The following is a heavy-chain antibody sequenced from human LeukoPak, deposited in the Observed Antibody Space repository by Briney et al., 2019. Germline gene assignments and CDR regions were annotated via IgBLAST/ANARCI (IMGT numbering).Heavy chain of an antibody. V-gene: IGHV3-21*01. Sequence: GGSLRLSCAASGFTFSSYSMNWVRQAPGKGLEWVSSISSSSSYIYYADSVKGRFTISRDNAKNSLYLQMNSLRAEDTAVYYCARDLVNYIIAYYMDVWGKGTTVTVSS. D-gene: IGHD1-7*01. CDR3: ARDLVNYIIAYYMDV. CDR1: GFTFSSYS. J-gene: IGHJ6*03. CDR2: ISSSSSYI.